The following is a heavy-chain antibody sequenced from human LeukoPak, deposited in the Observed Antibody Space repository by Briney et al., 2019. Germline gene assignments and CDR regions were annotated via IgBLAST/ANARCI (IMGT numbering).Heavy chain of an antibody. D-gene: IGHD1-26*01. Sequence: SETLSLTCAVSGDSISSSHRWSWVRQSPGKGLEWIGEIYHSGNTNYNPSLKSRVAISLDKSSNQFSLMLTSVTAADTAMYFCAREEMPGKFDYWGQGTLVTVSS. CDR2: IYHSGNT. CDR1: GDSISSSHR. V-gene: IGHV4-4*02. CDR3: AREEMPGKFDY. J-gene: IGHJ4*02.